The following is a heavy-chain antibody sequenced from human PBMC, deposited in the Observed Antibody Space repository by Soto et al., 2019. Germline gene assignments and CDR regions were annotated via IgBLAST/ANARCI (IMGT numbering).Heavy chain of an antibody. CDR3: ATLWGAADLDY. J-gene: IGHJ4*02. CDR2: ISSSSSYI. D-gene: IGHD1-26*01. Sequence: GSLRLSCAASGFTFSSYSMNWVRQAPGKGLEWVSSISSSSSYIYYADSVKGRFTISRDNAKNSLYLQMNSLRAEDTAVYYCATLWGAADLDYWGQGTLVTVSS. V-gene: IGHV3-21*01. CDR1: GFTFSSYS.